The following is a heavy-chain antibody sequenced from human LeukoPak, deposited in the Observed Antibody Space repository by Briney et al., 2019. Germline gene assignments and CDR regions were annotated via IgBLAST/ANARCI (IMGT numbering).Heavy chain of an antibody. Sequence: PGGSLRLSCAASGFTFSSYAMSWVRQAPGKGLEWVSAISGSGGSTYYADSVKGRFTISRDNSKNTLYLQMNSLRAEDTAVYYCATRTASSGWHGIDYWGQGTLVTVSS. CDR1: GFTFSSYA. CDR2: ISGSGGST. CDR3: ATRTASSGWHGIDY. D-gene: IGHD6-19*01. V-gene: IGHV3-23*01. J-gene: IGHJ4*02.